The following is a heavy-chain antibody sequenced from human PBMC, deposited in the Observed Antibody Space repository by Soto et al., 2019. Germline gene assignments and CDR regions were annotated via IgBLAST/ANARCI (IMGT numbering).Heavy chain of an antibody. Sequence: QITLKESGPTLVKPTQTLTLTCTFSGFSLSTSGVEVGWIRQPPGKALEWLALIYCDDDKRYSPSLKSRLTITKDTSSNQVVLIMTNMDPVDTATYYCAHRRGISSWDNWFDPWGQGTLVTVSS. J-gene: IGHJ5*02. CDR3: AHRRGISSWDNWFDP. V-gene: IGHV2-5*02. CDR1: GFSLSTSGVE. D-gene: IGHD6-13*01. CDR2: IYCDDDK.